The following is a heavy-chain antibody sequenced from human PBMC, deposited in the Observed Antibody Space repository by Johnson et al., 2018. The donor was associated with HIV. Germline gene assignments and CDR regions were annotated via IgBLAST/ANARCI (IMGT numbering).Heavy chain of an antibody. J-gene: IGHJ3*01. CDR1: GFTVSSNY. Sequence: VQLVESGGGLVQPGGSLRLSCAASGFTVSSNYMSWVRQAPGKGLEWVSVIYSGGSKYYADSVKGRFTISRDNSKNTLYLQMNSLRPEDTAVYYCARDAYYGSGSYSQRNTFDVWGQGTIVAVSS. CDR3: ARDAYYGSGSYSQRNTFDV. V-gene: IGHV3-66*02. D-gene: IGHD3-10*01. CDR2: IYSGGSK.